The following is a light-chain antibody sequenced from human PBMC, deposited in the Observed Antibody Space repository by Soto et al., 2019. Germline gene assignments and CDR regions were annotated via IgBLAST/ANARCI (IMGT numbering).Light chain of an antibody. CDR3: QQYGGPSFT. CDR2: HTS. CDR1: QSVSSTS. J-gene: IGKJ2*01. V-gene: IGKV3-20*01. Sequence: EIVLTQSPGTLSLSPGERATLSCRASQSVSSTSIAWYQQRPGQAPRLLIYHTSKRVTGIPDRFSGSGSGTDFTLDISRLEPEDFAVYYCQQYGGPSFTFGQGTTLEI.